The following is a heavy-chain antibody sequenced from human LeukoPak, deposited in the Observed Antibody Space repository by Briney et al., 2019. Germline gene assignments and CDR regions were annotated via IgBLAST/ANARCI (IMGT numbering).Heavy chain of an antibody. J-gene: IGHJ6*03. CDR2: ISSSRNTI. CDR3: AKDLLSGGYYYYYMDV. V-gene: IGHV3-48*01. D-gene: IGHD3-10*01. Sequence: GGSLRLSCAASGVTFSSYNMNWFGRPPGRGRKGFSKISSSRNTIYYADSVKGRFTISRDNAKDSLYLQMNSLRAEDTAVYYCAKDLLSGGYYYYYMDVWGKGTTVTVSS. CDR1: GVTFSSYN.